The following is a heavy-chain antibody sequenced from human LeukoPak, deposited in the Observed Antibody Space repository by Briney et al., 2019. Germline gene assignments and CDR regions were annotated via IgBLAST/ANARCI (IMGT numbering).Heavy chain of an antibody. CDR2: ISAYNGNT. Sequence: ASVTVSFKASGYTFTSYGISWVRQAPGQGLEWMGWISAYNGNTNYAQKLQGRVTMTTDTSTSTAYMELRSLRSDDTAVYYCARDPPYYYDSSGYSLGWFDPWGQGTLVTVSS. V-gene: IGHV1-18*01. CDR3: ARDPPYYYDSSGYSLGWFDP. CDR1: GYTFTSYG. J-gene: IGHJ5*02. D-gene: IGHD3-22*01.